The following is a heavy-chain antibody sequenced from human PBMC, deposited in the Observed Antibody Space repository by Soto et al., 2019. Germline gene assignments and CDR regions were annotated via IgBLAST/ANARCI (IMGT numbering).Heavy chain of an antibody. CDR1: GYTFTSYG. J-gene: IGHJ4*02. D-gene: IGHD5-12*01. CDR2: ISAYNGNT. CDR3: ASAVGSGYDSLGINGFDY. Sequence: ASVKVSCKASGYTFTSYGISWVRQAPGQGLEWMGWISAYNGNTNYAQKLQGRVTMTTDTSTSTAYMELRSLRSDDTAVYYCASAVGSGYDSLGINGFDYWGQGTLVTVSS. V-gene: IGHV1-18*01.